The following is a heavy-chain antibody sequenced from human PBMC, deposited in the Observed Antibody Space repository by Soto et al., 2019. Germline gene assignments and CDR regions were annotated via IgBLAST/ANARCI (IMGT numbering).Heavy chain of an antibody. CDR2: IYYSGST. V-gene: IGHV4-39*01. CDR1: GGSISSSSYY. CDR3: EGYDYIWGGSRGYYYMDV. J-gene: IGHJ6*03. Sequence: QLQLQESGPGLVKPSETLSLTCTVSGGSISSSSYYWGWIRQPPGKGLEWIGSIYYSGSTYYNPSLKSRVTISVDTSKNQFSLKLSSVTAADTAVYYCEGYDYIWGGSRGYYYMDVWGKGTTVTVSS. D-gene: IGHD3-16*01.